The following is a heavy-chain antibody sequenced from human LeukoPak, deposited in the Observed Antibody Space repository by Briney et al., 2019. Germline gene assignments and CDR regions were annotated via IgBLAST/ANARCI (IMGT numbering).Heavy chain of an antibody. Sequence: PGGSLRLSCAASGFTFSSYGMHWVRQAPGKGLEWVAVILYDGSNKYYADSVKGRFTISRDNSKNTLYLQMNSLRAEDTAVYYCAKDRGIAVAGIYDYWGQGTLVTVSS. V-gene: IGHV3-33*06. J-gene: IGHJ4*02. D-gene: IGHD6-19*01. CDR1: GFTFSSYG. CDR2: ILYDGSNK. CDR3: AKDRGIAVAGIYDY.